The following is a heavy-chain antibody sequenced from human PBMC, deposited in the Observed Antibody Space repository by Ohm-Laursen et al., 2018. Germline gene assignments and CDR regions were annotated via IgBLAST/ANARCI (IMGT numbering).Heavy chain of an antibody. J-gene: IGHJ3*02. CDR2: MNPKSGDT. D-gene: IGHD1-7*01. CDR3: ARGRLRGTRRALDI. V-gene: IGHV1-8*01. Sequence: SSVKVSCKTSGYTFINYDIHWVRQASGQGLEWMGWMNPKSGDTGYAHKFQGRVTMARNASISTANMEMSSLRSEDTAVYYCARGRLRGTRRALDIWGQGTMVTVSS. CDR1: GYTFINYD.